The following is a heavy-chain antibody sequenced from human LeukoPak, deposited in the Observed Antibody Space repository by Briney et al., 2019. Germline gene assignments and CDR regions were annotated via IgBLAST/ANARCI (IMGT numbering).Heavy chain of an antibody. CDR1: GGSFSAYY. D-gene: IGHD5-18*01. CDR3: ARGRIQPDY. V-gene: IGHV4-34*01. Sequence: SETLCLTCAVYGGSFSAYYWSWIRQPPGKGLEWIGEINHSGSTNYNPSLKSRVTISVDTSKNQFSLKLSSVTAADTAVYYCARGRIQPDYWGQGTLVTVSS. J-gene: IGHJ4*02. CDR2: INHSGST.